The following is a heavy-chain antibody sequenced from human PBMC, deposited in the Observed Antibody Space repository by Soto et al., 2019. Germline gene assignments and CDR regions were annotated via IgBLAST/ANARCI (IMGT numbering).Heavy chain of an antibody. Sequence: EVQLVESGGGLVQPGRSLRLSCAASGFTFDDYAMHWVRQAPGKGLEWVSGISWNSGSIGYADSVKGRFTISRDNAKNSLYLQMSSLRAEDTALYYCAKDMGSGLYYFDYWGLGTLVTVSS. J-gene: IGHJ4*02. CDR2: ISWNSGSI. D-gene: IGHD6-19*01. CDR3: AKDMGSGLYYFDY. V-gene: IGHV3-9*01. CDR1: GFTFDDYA.